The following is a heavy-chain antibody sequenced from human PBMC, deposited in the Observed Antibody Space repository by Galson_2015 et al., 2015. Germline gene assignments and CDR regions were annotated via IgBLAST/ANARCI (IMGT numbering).Heavy chain of an antibody. CDR2: TYYRSKWYN. V-gene: IGHV6-1*01. J-gene: IGHJ6*02. Sequence: CAISGDSVSSNSAAWNWIRQSPSRGLEWLGRTYYRSKWYNDYAVSVKSRITINPDTSKNQFSLQLNSVTPEDTAVYYCAGSYVSRGYYGSTDLYGLDVWGQGTTVTVSS. CDR3: AGSYVSRGYYGSTDLYGLDV. D-gene: IGHD3-3*01. CDR1: GDSVSSNSAA.